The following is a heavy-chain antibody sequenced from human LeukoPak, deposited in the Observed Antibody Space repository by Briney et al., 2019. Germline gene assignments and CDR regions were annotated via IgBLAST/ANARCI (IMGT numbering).Heavy chain of an antibody. J-gene: IGHJ4*02. CDR2: INPNSGGT. CDR1: GYKFTDYY. Sequence: ASVKVSCKASGYKFTDYYITWVRQAPGQGLEWMGWINPNSGGTNYAQKFQGRVTMTRDTSISTAYMELSRLGSDDTAVYYCARDSGERGSGSYLIAYWGQGTLVTVSS. D-gene: IGHD3-10*01. CDR3: ARDSGERGSGSYLIAY. V-gene: IGHV1-2*02.